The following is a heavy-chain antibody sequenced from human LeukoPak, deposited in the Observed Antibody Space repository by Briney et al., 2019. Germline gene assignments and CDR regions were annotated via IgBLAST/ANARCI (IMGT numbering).Heavy chain of an antibody. J-gene: IGHJ3*02. Sequence: GASVKVSCKTSGYTFAGYFVHWVRQAPGQGLEWMGWINPNSGGTNYTQNFQGRVTITRDTSTSTVYMELTSLRSEDTAVYSCARVQVAGTRDAFDIWGQGTMVTVSS. CDR2: INPNSGGT. CDR1: GYTFAGYF. D-gene: IGHD6-19*01. CDR3: ARVQVAGTRDAFDI. V-gene: IGHV1-2*02.